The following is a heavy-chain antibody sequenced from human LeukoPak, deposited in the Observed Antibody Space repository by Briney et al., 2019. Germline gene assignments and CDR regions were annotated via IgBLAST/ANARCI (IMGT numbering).Heavy chain of an antibody. CDR2: IYYSGST. D-gene: IGHD5-18*01. Sequence: SDTLSLPCSVSGGSISSCEWSWVRQPPWRGLEWIGYIYYSGSTNYNPSLKSRVTISVDTSKNQFSLKLSSVTAADTAVYYCARGAQGYSYGFGYYYGMDVWGQGTTVTVSS. CDR3: ARGAQGYSYGFGYYYGMDV. J-gene: IGHJ6*02. CDR1: GGSISSCE. V-gene: IGHV4-59*07.